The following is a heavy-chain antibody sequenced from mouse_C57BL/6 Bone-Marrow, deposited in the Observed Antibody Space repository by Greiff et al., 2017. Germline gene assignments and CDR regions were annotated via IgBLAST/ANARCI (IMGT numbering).Heavy chain of an antibody. D-gene: IGHD4-1*01. CDR1: GYTFTSYW. CDR3: ARDWDVWFAY. Sequence: QVQLQQPGAELVRPGSSVKLSCKASGYTFTSYWMHWVKQRPIQGLEWIGNIDPSDSETHYNHKFKDKATLTVDKSSSTAYMQLSSLTSEDSAVYYCARDWDVWFAYWGQGTLVTVSA. J-gene: IGHJ3*01. CDR2: IDPSDSET. V-gene: IGHV1-52*01.